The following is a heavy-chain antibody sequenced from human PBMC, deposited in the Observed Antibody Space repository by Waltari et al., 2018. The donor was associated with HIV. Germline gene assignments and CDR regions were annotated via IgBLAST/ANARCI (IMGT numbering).Heavy chain of an antibody. V-gene: IGHV1-46*01. CDR1: GYKFTSFY. D-gene: IGHD3-3*01. CDR2: IYPSDGSS. Sequence: QVHLQQSGAEVKKPGASVRISCKTSGYKFTSFYIHWVRQGPGQTLEWMGRIYPSDGSSTAGQKFEGRVTISRDTSTNTVFLDWSRLKSEDTASYYCARRASYYDFWGGFSSPAPFDLWGQGTLVTVST. J-gene: IGHJ4*02. CDR3: ARRASYYDFWGGFSSPAPFDL.